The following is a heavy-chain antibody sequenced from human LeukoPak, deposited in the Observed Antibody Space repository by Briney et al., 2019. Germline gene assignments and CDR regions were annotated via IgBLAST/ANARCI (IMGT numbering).Heavy chain of an antibody. CDR2: IKHSGST. V-gene: IGHV4-34*01. CDR1: AGSFSGYY. D-gene: IGHD6-13*01. Sequence: SETLSPTCAVYAGSFSGYYWSWIRQPPGKGLEWIGEIKHSGSTNYNPSLKSRVTISVDTSKNQFSLKLSSVTGADTAVYYCARLRTGSSWSGRNVYYFDYWGQGTLVTVSS. J-gene: IGHJ4*02. CDR3: ARLRTGSSWSGRNVYYFDY.